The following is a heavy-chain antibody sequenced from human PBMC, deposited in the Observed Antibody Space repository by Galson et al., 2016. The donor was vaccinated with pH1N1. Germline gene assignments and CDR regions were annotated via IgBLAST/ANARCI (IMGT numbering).Heavy chain of an antibody. J-gene: IGHJ3*02. CDR3: AADHSSGYYNTVFDI. CDR2: IVVGSGNT. D-gene: IGHD3-22*01. CDR1: GFTFTRSP. Sequence: SVKVSCKASGFTFTRSPMQWVRQARGQRLEWIGWIVVGSGNTNYAQKFQERVTITRDMSTSTAYMELSSLRSEDPAVYYCAADHSSGYYNTVFDIWGQGTMVTVSS. V-gene: IGHV1-58*02.